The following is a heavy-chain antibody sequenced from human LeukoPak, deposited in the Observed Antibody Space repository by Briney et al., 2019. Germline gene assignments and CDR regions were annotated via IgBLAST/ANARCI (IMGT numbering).Heavy chain of an antibody. D-gene: IGHD1-26*01. J-gene: IGHJ4*02. CDR2: ISAYNGNT. CDR3: ASLSVGATQVDY. Sequence: ASVKVSCKASGYTFTSYGISWVRQAPGQGLEWMGWISAYNGNTNYAQKLQGRVTMTTDTSTSTAYMELRSLRSEDTAVYYCASLSVGATQVDYWGQGTLVTVSS. CDR1: GYTFTSYG. V-gene: IGHV1-18*01.